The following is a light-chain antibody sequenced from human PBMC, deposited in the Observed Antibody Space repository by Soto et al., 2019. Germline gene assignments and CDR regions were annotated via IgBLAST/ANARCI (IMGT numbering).Light chain of an antibody. CDR1: RSDIGDSNF. V-gene: IGLV2-14*01. Sequence: QSALTPPASVSGSPGQSVTISCTGPRSDIGDSNFISWYQHSPGKAPRLLIYEVNNRPSGVSKRFSGSKAGNTASLTISGLLDDDESDYFCASYIRGSIPVFGRGT. CDR3: ASYIRGSIPV. J-gene: IGLJ6*01. CDR2: EVN.